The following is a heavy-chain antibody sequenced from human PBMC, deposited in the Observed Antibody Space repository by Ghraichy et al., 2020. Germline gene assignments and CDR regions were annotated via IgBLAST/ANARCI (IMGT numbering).Heavy chain of an antibody. CDR1: GGSVSSGSYY. J-gene: IGHJ4*02. CDR3: ARVDTAMVRTFDY. V-gene: IGHV4-61*01. D-gene: IGHD5-18*01. CDR2: IYYSGST. Sequence: GSLRLSCTVSGGSVSSGSYYWSWIRQPPGKGLEWIGYIYYSGSTNYNPSLKSRVTISVDTSKNQFSLKLSPLTAADTAVYYCARVDTAMVRTFDYWGQGTLVTVSS.